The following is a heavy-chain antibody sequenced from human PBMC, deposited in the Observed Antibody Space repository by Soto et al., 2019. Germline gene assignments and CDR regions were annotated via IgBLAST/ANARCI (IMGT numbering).Heavy chain of an antibody. CDR1: GGSFSGYY. V-gene: IGHV4-34*01. CDR2: INHSGST. Sequence: QVQLQQWGAGLLKPSETLSLTCAVYGGSFSGYYWSWIRQPPGKGLEWIGEINHSGSTNYNPSLKTRVTISVDPSKNQFSLKLSSVTAADTAVYYCARGMYSGYDNPFDYWGQGTMVTVSS. CDR3: ARGMYSGYDNPFDY. J-gene: IGHJ4*02. D-gene: IGHD5-12*01.